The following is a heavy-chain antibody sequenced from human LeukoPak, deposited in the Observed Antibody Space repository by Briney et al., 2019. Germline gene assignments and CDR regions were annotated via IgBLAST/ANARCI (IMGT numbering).Heavy chain of an antibody. D-gene: IGHD6-19*01. CDR3: ARGDSGDWSFDP. CDR2: INPDGSVK. J-gene: IGHJ5*02. Sequence: GGSLRLSCAAPGFTFSTSPIHWIRQAPGKGLEWVANINPDGSVKYYVDSVEGRFTISRDNAKNSLYLQMNSLRVEDTAVYFCARGDSGDWSFDPWDQGTLVTVSS. CDR1: GFTFSTSP. V-gene: IGHV3-7*01.